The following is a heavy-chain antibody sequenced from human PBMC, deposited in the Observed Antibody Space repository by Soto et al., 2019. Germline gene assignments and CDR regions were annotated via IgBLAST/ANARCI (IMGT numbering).Heavy chain of an antibody. CDR3: TTGDSSSWYWYYYGMDV. CDR1: GYTFTSYD. Sequence: ASVKVSCKASGYTFTSYDINWVRQATGQGLEWMGWMNPNSSNTGYAQKFQGRVTMTRNTSISTAYMELNSLKTEDTAVYYCTTGDSSSWYWYYYGMDVWGQGTTVTVSS. V-gene: IGHV1-8*01. J-gene: IGHJ6*02. D-gene: IGHD6-13*01. CDR2: MNPNSSNT.